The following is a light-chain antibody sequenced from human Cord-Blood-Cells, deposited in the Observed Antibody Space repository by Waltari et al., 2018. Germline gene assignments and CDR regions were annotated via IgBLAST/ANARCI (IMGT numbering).Light chain of an antibody. CDR2: GKN. J-gene: IGLJ3*02. CDR3: NSRDSSGNHWV. V-gene: IGLV3-19*01. CDR1: SLRTCY. Sequence: SSELTQDPAVPFALGPTVRITCQGDSLRTCYASWYQQKPGQAPVLVIYGKNNRPSGIPDRCSGSSSGNTASLTSTGAQAEDGADYYCNSRDSSGNHWVFGGGTKLTVL.